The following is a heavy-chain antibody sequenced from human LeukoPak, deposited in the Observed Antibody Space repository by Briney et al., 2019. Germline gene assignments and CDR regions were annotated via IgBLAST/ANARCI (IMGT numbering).Heavy chain of an antibody. V-gene: IGHV4-59*01. CDR1: GGSIFSAY. J-gene: IGHJ6*03. D-gene: IGHD3-10*01. Sequence: SETLSLTCTVSGGSIFSAYWTWIRQSPGKGLEWIGYIYDTGTTNYNPSLKNRVTISVDTSKKQFSLRLNSVTAADTAVYYCARSKRMVRGVPLYYYYYMDVWGKGTTVTISS. CDR3: ARSKRMVRGVPLYYYYYMDV. CDR2: IYDTGTT.